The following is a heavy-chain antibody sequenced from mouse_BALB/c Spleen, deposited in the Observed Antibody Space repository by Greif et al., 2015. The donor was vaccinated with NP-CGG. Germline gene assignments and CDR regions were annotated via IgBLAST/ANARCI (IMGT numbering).Heavy chain of an antibody. CDR1: GYTLTSYW. CDR3: ARGNYDYPLYAMDY. CDR2: INPSNGRT. V-gene: IGHV1S81*02. D-gene: IGHD2-4*01. Sequence: VRLQQSGAELVKPGASVKLSCKASGYTLTSYWMHWVKQRPGQGLEWIGEINPSNGRTNYNEKFKSKATLTVDKSSSTAYMQLGSLTSEDSAVYYCARGNYDYPLYAMDYWGQGTSVTVSS. J-gene: IGHJ4*01.